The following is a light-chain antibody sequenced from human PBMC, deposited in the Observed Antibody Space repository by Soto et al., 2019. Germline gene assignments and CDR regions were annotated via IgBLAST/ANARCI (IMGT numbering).Light chain of an antibody. Sequence: QSALTQPASVSGSPGQSITISCTGTSSDVGGYNYVSWYQQHPGKAPKLMIYEVSNRPSGVSNRFSGSKSGNTASLTISGLQAEEEADYYCSSFTRINPWVFGGGTQLTVL. J-gene: IGLJ3*02. CDR3: SSFTRINPWV. CDR1: SSDVGGYNY. CDR2: EVS. V-gene: IGLV2-14*01.